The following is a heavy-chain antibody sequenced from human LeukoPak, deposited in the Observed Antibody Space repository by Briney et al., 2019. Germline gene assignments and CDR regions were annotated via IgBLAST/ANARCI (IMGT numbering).Heavy chain of an antibody. J-gene: IGHJ4*02. D-gene: IGHD3-22*01. CDR2: INPATGVT. V-gene: IGHV1-2*02. CDR3: ARDPSGDSSGYPFDY. Sequence: ASVKVSCKGSGYTFSGYYMQWVRQAPGQGLEWMGWINPATGVTTYAQKFQGRVSTTRDTSISTAYMELTRLTSDDTAVYYCARDPSGDSSGYPFDYWGQGTLVTVSS. CDR1: GYTFSGYY.